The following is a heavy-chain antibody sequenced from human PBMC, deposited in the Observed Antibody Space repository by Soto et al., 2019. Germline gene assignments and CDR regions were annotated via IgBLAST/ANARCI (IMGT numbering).Heavy chain of an antibody. J-gene: IGHJ4*02. V-gene: IGHV1-69*13. CDR2: IIPIFGTA. Sequence: SVKVSCKASGGTFTSYAISWVRQAPGQGLEWMGGIIPIFGTANYAQKFQGRVTITADESTSTAYMELSSLRSEDTAVYYFARGNAEEYRLLGSTAFHYWGQGTLVTVSS. CDR1: GGTFTSYA. CDR3: ARGNAEEYRLLGSTAFHY. D-gene: IGHD2-2*01.